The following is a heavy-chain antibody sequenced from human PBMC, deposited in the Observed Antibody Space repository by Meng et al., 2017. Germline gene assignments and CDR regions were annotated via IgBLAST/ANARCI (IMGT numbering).Heavy chain of an antibody. J-gene: IGHJ4*02. CDR2: IYTSGST. D-gene: IGHD3-3*01. CDR3: AALFTYYDFWSGYWTQFDY. V-gene: IGHV4-61*02. Sequence: LRLSCTVSGGSISSGSYYWSWIRQPAGKGLEWIGRIYTSGSTNYNPSLKSRVTISVDTSKNQFSLKLSSVTAADTAVYYCAALFTYYDFWSGYWTQFDYWGQGTLVTVSS. CDR1: GGSISSGSYY.